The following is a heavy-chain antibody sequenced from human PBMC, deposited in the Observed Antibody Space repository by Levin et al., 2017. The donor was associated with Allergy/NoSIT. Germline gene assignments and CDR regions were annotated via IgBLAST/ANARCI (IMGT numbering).Heavy chain of an antibody. J-gene: IGHJ6*02. CDR1: GYTFTSYD. CDR3: ARGGIPMVRGVIITSYYYYGMDV. V-gene: IGHV1-8*01. Sequence: GESLKISCKASGYTFTSYDINWVRQATGQGLEWMGWMNPNSGNTGYAQKFQGRVTMTRNTSISTAYMELSSLRSEDTAVYYCARGGIPMVRGVIITSYYYYGMDVWGQGTTVTVSS. CDR2: MNPNSGNT. D-gene: IGHD3-10*01.